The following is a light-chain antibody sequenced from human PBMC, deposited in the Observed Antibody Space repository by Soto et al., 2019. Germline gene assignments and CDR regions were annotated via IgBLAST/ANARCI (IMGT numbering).Light chain of an antibody. CDR1: QGISSY. J-gene: IGKJ1*01. CDR2: AAS. Sequence: DIQLTQSPSFLSASVGARVTITCRASQGISSYLAWYQQKPGKAPKLLIYAASTLQSGVPSRFSGSGYGTEFTFTISSLQPEDFAPYHCQHVNRYPWTFGQGTKVEIK. CDR3: QHVNRYPWT. V-gene: IGKV1-9*01.